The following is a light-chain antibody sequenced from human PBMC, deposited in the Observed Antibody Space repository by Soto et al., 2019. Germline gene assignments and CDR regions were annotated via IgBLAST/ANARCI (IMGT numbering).Light chain of an antibody. CDR3: QQRSNWIT. CDR1: RSVSSY. V-gene: IGKV3-11*01. Sequence: EIVLTQSPGTLSLSPGERATLSCRASRSVSSYLAWYQQKPGQAPRLLIYDASNRATGIPARFSGSGSGTDFTLTISSLEPEDFAVYYCQQRSNWITFGQGTRLEIK. CDR2: DAS. J-gene: IGKJ5*01.